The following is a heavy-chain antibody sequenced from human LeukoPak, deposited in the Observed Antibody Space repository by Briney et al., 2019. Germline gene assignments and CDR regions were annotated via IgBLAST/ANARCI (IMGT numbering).Heavy chain of an antibody. J-gene: IGHJ4*02. CDR1: GFTFSSYW. V-gene: IGHV3-30*03. CDR3: ARYYGSGSLDY. CDR2: ISYDGSNK. Sequence: GGSLRLSCAASGFTFSSYWMSWVRQAPGKGLEWVALISYDGSNKYYADSVKGRFTISRDTSKNTLHLQMDSLRVEDTAMYYCARYYGSGSLDYWGQGTLVTVSS. D-gene: IGHD3-10*01.